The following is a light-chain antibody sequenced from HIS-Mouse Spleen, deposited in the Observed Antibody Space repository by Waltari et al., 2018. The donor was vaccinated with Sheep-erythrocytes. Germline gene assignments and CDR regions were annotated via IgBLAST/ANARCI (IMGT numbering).Light chain of an antibody. CDR2: DVS. CDR3: CSYAGSYNHV. CDR1: SSDVGGSTS. J-gene: IGLJ1*01. Sequence: QSALTQPRSVSGSPGPSVTISCTGTSSDVGGSTSVSWYQQHPGNAPNLMIYDVSKRPSGVPDRFSGSKSGNTASLTISGLQAEDEADYYCCSYAGSYNHVFATGTKVTVL. V-gene: IGLV2-11*01.